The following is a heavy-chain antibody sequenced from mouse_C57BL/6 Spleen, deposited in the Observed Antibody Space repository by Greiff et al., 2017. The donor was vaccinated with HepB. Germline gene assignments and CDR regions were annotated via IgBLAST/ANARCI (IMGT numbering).Heavy chain of an antibody. CDR1: GYTFTDYN. CDR2: INPNNGGN. J-gene: IGHJ3*01. CDR3: ARRSPWFAY. V-gene: IGHV1-18*01. Sequence: VQLQQPGAELVKPGASVKVSCKASGYTFTDYNMDWVKQSHGKSLEWIGDINPNNGGNIYNQKFKGKATLTVDKSSSTAYMELRSLTSEDTAVYYCARRSPWFAYWGQGTLVTVSA.